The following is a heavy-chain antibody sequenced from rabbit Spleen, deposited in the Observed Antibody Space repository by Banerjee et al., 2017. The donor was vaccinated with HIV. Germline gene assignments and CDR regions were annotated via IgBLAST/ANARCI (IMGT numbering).Heavy chain of an antibody. CDR1: GFSFSSGYG. CDR2: IWPSSGST. Sequence: QQQLVESGGGLVKPGASLTLICTASGFSFSSGYGMSCVRQAPGKGLELIAWIWPSSGSTDYASWAKGRFTISKTSSTVDLKMTSLTAADTATYFCARDSSSSFSSYGMDLWGQGTLVTVS. V-gene: IGHV1S45*01. D-gene: IGHD1-1*01. J-gene: IGHJ6*01. CDR3: ARDSSSSFSSYGMDL.